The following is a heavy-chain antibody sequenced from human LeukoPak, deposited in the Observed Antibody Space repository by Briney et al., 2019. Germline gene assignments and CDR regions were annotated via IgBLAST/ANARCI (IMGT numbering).Heavy chain of an antibody. CDR3: AREVDCSGGSCYHFDY. Sequence: SETLSLTCTVCGGSISRYYWSWMRQPPGKGLEWIGYIYYSGSTNYNPSLKSRVTISVDTFKNHFSLKMSSVTAPDTAVYYCAREVDCSGGSCYHFDYWGQGTLVTVSP. D-gene: IGHD2-15*01. CDR2: IYYSGST. CDR1: GGSISRYY. J-gene: IGHJ4*02. V-gene: IGHV4-59*01.